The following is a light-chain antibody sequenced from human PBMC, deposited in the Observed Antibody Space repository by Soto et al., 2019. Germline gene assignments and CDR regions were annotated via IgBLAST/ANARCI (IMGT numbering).Light chain of an antibody. CDR2: GAS. J-gene: IGKJ3*01. CDR3: QQYGTSPFT. CDR1: QSVSSSY. V-gene: IGKV3-20*01. Sequence: EIVLTQPPGTLSLSPGERATLSCRASQSVSSSYLTWYQQKPGQAPRLLIYGASSRVTGIPDRFSVSGSGTDCTLTISRVEPEDFAVYYCQQYGTSPFTSGPGTKVDIK.